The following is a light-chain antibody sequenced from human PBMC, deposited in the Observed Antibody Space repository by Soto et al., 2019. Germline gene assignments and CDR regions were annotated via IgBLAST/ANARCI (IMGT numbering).Light chain of an antibody. CDR2: KAS. CDR1: QSISSW. V-gene: IGKV1-5*03. J-gene: IGKJ1*01. Sequence: DIQMTQSPSTLSASVGDRVTITCRASQSISSWLAWYQQKPGKAPKLLIYKASSLESGVPSRFSGSGSGTEFTLTISSLQPDDFATYYCQQYHSYWTFGKGTKVEIK. CDR3: QQYHSYWT.